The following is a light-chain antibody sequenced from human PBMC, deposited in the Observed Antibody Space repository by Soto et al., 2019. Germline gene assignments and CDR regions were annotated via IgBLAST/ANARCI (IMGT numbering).Light chain of an antibody. CDR1: SSDVGSYNL. CDR3: CSYAGSSTPYV. V-gene: IGLV2-23*02. Sequence: QSVLTQPASVSGSPGQSITISCTGTSSDVGSYNLVSWYQQHPGKAPKLMIYEVSKRPSGVSNRFSGSKSGHTASLTISGLQAEDEADYYCCSYAGSSTPYVFGTGTKVTVL. CDR2: EVS. J-gene: IGLJ1*01.